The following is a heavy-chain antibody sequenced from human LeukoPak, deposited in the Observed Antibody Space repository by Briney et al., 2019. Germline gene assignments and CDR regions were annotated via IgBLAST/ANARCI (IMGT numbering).Heavy chain of an antibody. D-gene: IGHD5-24*01. Sequence: PSETLSLTCTVSGGSISSYYWSWIRQPPGKGLEWIGYIYYSGSTNYNPSLKSRVTISVDTSKNQFSLKLSSVTAADTAVYYCARQGPNRRDGYNEIDSWGPGTLVTVSS. J-gene: IGHJ4*02. CDR2: IYYSGST. CDR1: GGSISSYY. CDR3: ARQGPNRRDGYNEIDS. V-gene: IGHV4-59*08.